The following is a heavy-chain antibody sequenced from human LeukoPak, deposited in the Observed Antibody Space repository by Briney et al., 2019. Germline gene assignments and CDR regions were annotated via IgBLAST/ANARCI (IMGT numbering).Heavy chain of an antibody. CDR2: ISGSGGST. CDR3: AKDRDVIMFYFDQ. V-gene: IGHV3-23*01. CDR1: GFTFSTSA. J-gene: IGHJ4*02. D-gene: IGHD3-10*01. Sequence: PGGSLRLSCAASGFTFSTSAMHWVRQAPGKGLEWVSTISGSGGSTHYADSVKGRYTISRDNSKNTLYLQMSSLRAEDTAVYYCAKDRDVIMFYFDQWGQGTLATVSS.